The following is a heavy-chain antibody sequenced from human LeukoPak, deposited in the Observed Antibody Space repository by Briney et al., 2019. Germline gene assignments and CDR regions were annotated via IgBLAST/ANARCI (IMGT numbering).Heavy chain of an antibody. J-gene: IGHJ4*02. CDR1: GGSISSYY. D-gene: IGHD6-19*01. V-gene: IGHV4-59*01. Sequence: PSETLSLTCTVSGGSISSYYWSWIRQPPGKGLEWIGYIYYSGSTNYSPSLKSRVTISVDTSKNQFSLKLSSVTAADTAVYYCASSYQWLGLTNFDYWGQGTLVTVSS. CDR2: IYYSGST. CDR3: ASSYQWLGLTNFDY.